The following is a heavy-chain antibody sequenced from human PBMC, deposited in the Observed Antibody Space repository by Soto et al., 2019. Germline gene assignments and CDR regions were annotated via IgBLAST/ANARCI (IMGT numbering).Heavy chain of an antibody. J-gene: IGHJ4*02. CDR3: ARTPAGRGYSYGLTFDY. D-gene: IGHD5-18*01. V-gene: IGHV1-8*01. CDR1: GYTFTSYD. Sequence: ASVKVSCKASGYTFTSYDINWVRQATGQGLEWMGWMNPNSGNTGYAQKFQGRVTMTRNTSISTAYMELSSLRSEDTAVYYCARTPAGRGYSYGLTFDYWGQGIPVTVSS. CDR2: MNPNSGNT.